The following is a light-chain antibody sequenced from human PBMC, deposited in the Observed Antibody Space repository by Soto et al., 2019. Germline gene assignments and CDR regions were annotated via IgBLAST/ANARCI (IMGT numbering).Light chain of an antibody. CDR1: QDISIY. CDR2: DVS. J-gene: IGKJ2*01. Sequence: DIPMTQSPSSLSASVGDRVTITCRASQDISIYLNWFQQKPGKAPKLLIYDVSNLEKGVPSRFTGSGSGTDFTLTINSLQPDEIATYYCQQYNVVPPTFGQGIRLEI. CDR3: QQYNVVPPT. V-gene: IGKV1-33*01.